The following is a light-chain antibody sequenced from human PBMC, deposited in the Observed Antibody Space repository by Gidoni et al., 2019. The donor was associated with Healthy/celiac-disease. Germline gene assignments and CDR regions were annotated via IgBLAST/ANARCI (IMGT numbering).Light chain of an antibody. CDR3: QQYYSYPPT. J-gene: IGKJ1*01. Sequence: AILMTQSPSSLSASTGDRVTITCRASQGISSYLAWYQQKPGKAPKLLIYAASTLQSGVPSRFSGSGSGTDFTLTISCLQSEDFATYYCQQYYSYPPTFGQXTKVEIK. CDR1: QGISSY. V-gene: IGKV1-8*01. CDR2: AAS.